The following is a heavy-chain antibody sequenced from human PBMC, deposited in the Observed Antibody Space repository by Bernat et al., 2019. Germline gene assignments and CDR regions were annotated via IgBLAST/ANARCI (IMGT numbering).Heavy chain of an antibody. J-gene: IGHJ5*02. CDR3: ARHSGLRSPFDP. CDR2: IYHSGST. D-gene: IGHD3-3*01. CDR1: GGAISSSNW. Sequence: QVQLQESGPGLVKPSGTLSLTCAVSGGAISSSNWWSWVRQPPEKGLQWIGEIYHSGSTNYNPSLKSRVTISVDWAKNQFSLRLSFVTAADTSVYFCARHSGLRSPFDPWGQGTLVTVSS. V-gene: IGHV4-4*02.